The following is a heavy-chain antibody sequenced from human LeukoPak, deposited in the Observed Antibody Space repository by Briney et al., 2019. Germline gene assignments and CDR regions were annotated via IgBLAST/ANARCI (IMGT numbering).Heavy chain of an antibody. J-gene: IGHJ4*02. Sequence: ASETLSLTCTVSGGSISRYYWSWIRQPPGKGLEWIGYIYYSGSTNYNPSLKSRVTISVDTSKDQFSLKLSSVTAADTAVYYCARKNDSGAGDYFDYWGQGTLATVSS. V-gene: IGHV4-59*08. D-gene: IGHD3-22*01. CDR2: IYYSGST. CDR3: ARKNDSGAGDYFDY. CDR1: GGSISRYY.